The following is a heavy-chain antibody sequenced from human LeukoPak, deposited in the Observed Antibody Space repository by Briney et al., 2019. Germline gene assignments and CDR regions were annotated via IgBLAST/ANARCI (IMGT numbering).Heavy chain of an antibody. D-gene: IGHD3-10*01. J-gene: IGHJ4*02. CDR2: ISYDGSNK. Sequence: PGRFLRLSCAASGFTFSSYAMHWVRQAPGKGLEWVAVISYDGSNKFYADSVKGRFTLSRDNSKNTLYLQMNSLRIEDTAVYYCGRGSVGFGELNYWGQGTLVTVSS. CDR1: GFTFSSYA. CDR3: GRGSVGFGELNY. V-gene: IGHV3-30-3*01.